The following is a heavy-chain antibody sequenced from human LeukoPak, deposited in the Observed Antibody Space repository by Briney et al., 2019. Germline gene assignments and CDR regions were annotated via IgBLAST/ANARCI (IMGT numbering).Heavy chain of an antibody. Sequence: SQTLSLTCAISGDSVPSNSGAWNWIRQSPSRGLEWLGRTYYRSKWYNDYAVSVKSRITINPDTSKNQFSLQLNSVTPEDTAVYYCARDEVGQQLVPIHWFDPWGQGTLVTVSS. J-gene: IGHJ5*02. CDR3: ARDEVGQQLVPIHWFDP. D-gene: IGHD6-13*01. V-gene: IGHV6-1*01. CDR1: GDSVPSNSGA. CDR2: TYYRSKWYN.